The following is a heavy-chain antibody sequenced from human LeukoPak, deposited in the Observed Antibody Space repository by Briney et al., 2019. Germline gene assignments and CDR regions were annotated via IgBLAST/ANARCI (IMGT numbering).Heavy chain of an antibody. V-gene: IGHV3-20*04. CDR3: ARGFWPRAPDF. Sequence: GGSLRLSCAASGFSFDDYGMSWVRQARGEGLEWVCGMNWDGGLTAYPDSGKGRFTISRDNAENALYLQMNSLRAEDTAFYYCARGFWPRAPDFWGQGALVTVSS. CDR2: MNWDGGLT. J-gene: IGHJ4*02. CDR1: GFSFDDYG. D-gene: IGHD3-3*01.